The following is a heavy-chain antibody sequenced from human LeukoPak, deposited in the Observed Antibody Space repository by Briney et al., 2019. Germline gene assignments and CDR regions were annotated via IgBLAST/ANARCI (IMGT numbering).Heavy chain of an antibody. Sequence: PSETLSLTCTVSGGSISSYYWSWIRQPPGKGLEWTGYIYYSGSTNYNPSLKSRVTISVDTSKNQFSLKLSSVTAADTAVYYCARCVTTDYYYYMDVWGKGTTVTVSS. J-gene: IGHJ6*03. CDR2: IYYSGST. V-gene: IGHV4-59*01. CDR1: GGSISSYY. CDR3: ARCVTTDYYYYMDV. D-gene: IGHD4-11*01.